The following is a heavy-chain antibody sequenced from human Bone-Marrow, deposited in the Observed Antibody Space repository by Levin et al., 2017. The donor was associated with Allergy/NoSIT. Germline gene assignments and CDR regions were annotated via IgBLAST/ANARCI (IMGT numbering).Heavy chain of an antibody. V-gene: IGHV3-23*01. CDR3: AKRLVAAPPFY. CDR2: VSGSGDQT. Sequence: PGGSLRLSCAASKFIFKNYAMAWLRQAPGQGLEWVSAVSGSGDQTYHADSVRGRFTISRDNSKDTLFLQMNNLRAAAPAVSFCAKRLVAAPPFYWGQGTLVTVSS. J-gene: IGHJ4*02. CDR1: KFIFKNYA. D-gene: IGHD2-2*01.